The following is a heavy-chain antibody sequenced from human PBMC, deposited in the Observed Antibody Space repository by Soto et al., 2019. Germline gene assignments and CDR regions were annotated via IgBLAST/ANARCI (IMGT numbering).Heavy chain of an antibody. J-gene: IGHJ6*04. CDR2: IQSGGTT. CDR3: GRDYVLCDGGRCYGIPLDV. D-gene: IGHD2-15*01. CDR1: GFTVSSTY. Sequence: PGGSMRLSCAASGFTVSSTYMTWVRQAPGKGLEWVSLIQSGGTTYYADSVKGRFTISRDTSENTLHLQMDSLRVEDTAVYYCGRDYVLCDGGRCYGIPLDVWCKGTTVTVSS. V-gene: IGHV3-66*01.